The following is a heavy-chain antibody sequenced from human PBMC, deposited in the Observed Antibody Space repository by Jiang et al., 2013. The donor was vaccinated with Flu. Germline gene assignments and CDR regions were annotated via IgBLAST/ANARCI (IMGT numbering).Heavy chain of an antibody. CDR3: ARSYCGGDCYPYYFDY. J-gene: IGHJ4*02. CDR1: FSDYA. V-gene: IGHV1-3*01. CDR2: ISADNGNT. D-gene: IGHD2-21*02. Sequence: SGAEVKKPGASVRVSCKAFSDYAMHWVRQAPGQRLEWLGWISADNGNTKYSQKFQGRVTFTTDTSASTAYMELSSLRSEDTAVYYCARSYCGGDCYPYYFDYWGQGTLVTV.